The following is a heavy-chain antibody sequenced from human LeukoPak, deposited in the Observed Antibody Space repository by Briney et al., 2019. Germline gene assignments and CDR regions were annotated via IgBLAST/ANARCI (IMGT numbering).Heavy chain of an antibody. CDR3: ARDDPNYVYYFDY. J-gene: IGHJ4*02. D-gene: IGHD4/OR15-4a*01. CDR1: GFSLSISG. V-gene: IGHV3-48*01. Sequence: PGGSLRLSCEASGFSLSISGMNWVRQAPGKGLEWVSYISYSSDLMSYVDSVKGRFTVSRDNAKNSLFLQMNSLRAEDTAVYYCARDDPNYVYYFDYWGQGTLVTVSS. CDR2: ISYSSDLM.